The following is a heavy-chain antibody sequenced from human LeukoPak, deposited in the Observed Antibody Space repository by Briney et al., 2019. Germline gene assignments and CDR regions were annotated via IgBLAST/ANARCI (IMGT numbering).Heavy chain of an antibody. Sequence: GASVKVSCKTSGGTFSSFAIAWVRQAPGQGLEWMAGIIPIFATTNYAQEFQGRVSLSADESTSTVYMELSSLRSDDTAVYYCARGPPLTYAHTPEGYYHYYMDVWGEGTTVTISS. CDR2: IIPIFATT. D-gene: IGHD1-14*01. J-gene: IGHJ6*03. CDR1: GGTFSSFA. CDR3: ARGPPLTYAHTPEGYYHYYMDV. V-gene: IGHV1-69*13.